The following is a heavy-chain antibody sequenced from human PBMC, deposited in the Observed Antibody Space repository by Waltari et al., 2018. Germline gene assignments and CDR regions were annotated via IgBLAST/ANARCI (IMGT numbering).Heavy chain of an antibody. CDR3: ATANSYDFSGPPYDPFDI. Sequence: EVHLLDSGGRLVQPGGSLRLTCIASGFNFRDYGLHWVRQAPGGGLEWVSYIQNTGHMIYYADSVKGRFTTSRDNSKNTVYLQMDNLRPDDTALYYCATANSYDFSGPPYDPFDIWGQGTMVTVSS. D-gene: IGHD3-22*01. V-gene: IGHV3-48*01. CDR1: GFNFRDYG. CDR2: IQNTGHMI. J-gene: IGHJ3*02.